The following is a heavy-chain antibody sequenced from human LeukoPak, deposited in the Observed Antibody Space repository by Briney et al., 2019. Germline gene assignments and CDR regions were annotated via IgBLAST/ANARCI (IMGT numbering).Heavy chain of an antibody. Sequence: PSETLSLTCTVSGDFVSSGSYYWSWLRQPPGKGLEWIGYNYHSGNNNYNPSLESRVTISVDPSKNQFSLTLTSVTAADTAVYYCARDRGYYGSKSYSQGSYFDYWGRGSLVTVSS. CDR2: NYHSGNN. D-gene: IGHD3-10*01. CDR1: GDFVSSGSYY. J-gene: IGHJ4*02. V-gene: IGHV4-61*01. CDR3: ARDRGYYGSKSYSQGSYFDY.